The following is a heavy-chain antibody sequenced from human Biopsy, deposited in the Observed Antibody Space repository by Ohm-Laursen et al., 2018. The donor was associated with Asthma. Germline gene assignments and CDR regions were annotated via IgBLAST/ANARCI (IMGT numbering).Heavy chain of an antibody. CDR3: VRGSSSRHHGPFHYYYGLDV. V-gene: IGHV4-39*01. CDR2: IYYSGTT. CDR1: SGSGGYMRSGNYY. Sequence: TLSLTCSLSSGSGGYMRSGNYYWGWIRQPPGKGLEWIGSIYYSGTTYYNPSLESRVTVSADTSKNQFSLKLTSVTAADTAVYYCVRGSSSRHHGPFHYYYGLDVWGQGTTATASS. J-gene: IGHJ6*02. D-gene: IGHD6-13*01.